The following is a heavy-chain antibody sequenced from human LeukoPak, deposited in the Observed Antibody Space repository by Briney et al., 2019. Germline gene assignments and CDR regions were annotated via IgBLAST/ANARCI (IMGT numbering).Heavy chain of an antibody. D-gene: IGHD2-21*02. V-gene: IGHV3-49*04. CDR2: IRSKAYGGTT. CDR1: GFTFCDYA. CDR3: TRAYCGGDCYFQH. Sequence: PGRSLRLSCTASGFTFCDYAMSWVRQAPGQGMVWVVFIRSKAYGGTTEYAASVKGRFTISRDDSKSIAYLQMNSLNTEDTAVYYCTRAYCGGDCYFQHWGQGTLVTVSS. J-gene: IGHJ1*01.